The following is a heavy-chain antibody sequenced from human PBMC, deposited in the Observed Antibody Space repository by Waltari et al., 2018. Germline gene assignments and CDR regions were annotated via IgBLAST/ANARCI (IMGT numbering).Heavy chain of an antibody. J-gene: IGHJ4*02. V-gene: IGHV4-34*01. CDR3: ARGRGSSSPFDY. Sequence: QVQLQQWGAGLLKPSETLSLTCAVYGGSFSGYYWSWTRQHPGKGLEWIGEINHGVSTNYNPSLKSRVTISVDTSKNQFSLKLGSVTAADTAVYYCARGRGSSSPFDYWGQGTLVTVSS. CDR1: GGSFSGYY. CDR2: INHGVST. D-gene: IGHD6-6*01.